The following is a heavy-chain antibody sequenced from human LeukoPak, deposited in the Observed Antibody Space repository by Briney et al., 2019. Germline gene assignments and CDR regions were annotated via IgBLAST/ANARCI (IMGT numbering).Heavy chain of an antibody. CDR1: GYTFTGYY. CDR3: ARNLPIVLMVFDY. V-gene: IGHV1-2*02. D-gene: IGHD2-8*01. Sequence: ASVKVSCKASGYTFTGYYMHWVRQAPGQGLEWTGWINPNSGGTNYAQKSQGRVTMTRDTSISTAYMELSRLRSDDTAVYYCARNLPIVLMVFDYWGQGTLVTVSS. J-gene: IGHJ4*02. CDR2: INPNSGGT.